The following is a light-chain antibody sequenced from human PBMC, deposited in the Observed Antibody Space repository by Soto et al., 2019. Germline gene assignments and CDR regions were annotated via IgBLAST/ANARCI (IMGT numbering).Light chain of an antibody. CDR2: LNSDGSH. Sequence: QPVLTQSPSASASLGASVKLTCTLSSGHSSYAIAWHQQQPEKGPWYLMKLNSDGSHSKGDGIPDRFSGSSSGAERYLTISSLQSEDEADYYCQTWGTGIRVFGGGTNVTVL. V-gene: IGLV4-69*01. J-gene: IGLJ3*02. CDR1: SGHSSYA. CDR3: QTWGTGIRV.